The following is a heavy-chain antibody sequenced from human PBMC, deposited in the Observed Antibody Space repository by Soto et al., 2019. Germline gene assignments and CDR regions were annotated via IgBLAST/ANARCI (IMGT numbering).Heavy chain of an antibody. J-gene: IGHJ4*02. D-gene: IGHD4-17*01. CDR1: GFTFSDYY. V-gene: IGHV3-11*06. CDR3: ARDGRGTTVTSIHPGDPDY. CDR2: ISSSSSYT. Sequence: QVQLVESGGGLVKPGGSLRLSCAASGFTFSDYYMSWIRQAPGKGLEWVSYISSSSSYTNYADSVKGRFTISRDNAKNSLYLQMNSLRAEDTAVYYCARDGRGTTVTSIHPGDPDYWGQGTLVTVSS.